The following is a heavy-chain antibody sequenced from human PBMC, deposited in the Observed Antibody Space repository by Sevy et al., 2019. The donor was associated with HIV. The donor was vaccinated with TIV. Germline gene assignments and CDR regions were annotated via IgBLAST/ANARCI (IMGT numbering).Heavy chain of an antibody. CDR3: ARGNRGSFDY. Sequence: GGSLRLSCAASGFSFSSYWMHWVRQAPGKGLEWVANIKQDESEKYYAASVKGRFTISRDNAKNSVYLQMNSLRPEDTAIYYCARGNRGSFDYWGPGTLVTVSS. CDR1: GFSFSSYW. V-gene: IGHV3-7*03. D-gene: IGHD3-10*01. CDR2: IKQDESEK. J-gene: IGHJ4*02.